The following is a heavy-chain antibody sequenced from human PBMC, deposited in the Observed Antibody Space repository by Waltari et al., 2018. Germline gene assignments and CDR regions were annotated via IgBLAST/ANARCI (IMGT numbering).Heavy chain of an antibody. CDR2: IIPSFGTA. D-gene: IGHD5-12*01. V-gene: IGHV1-69*01. J-gene: IGHJ4*02. CDR3: ARDLRRDGYNHD. Sequence: QVQLVQSGAEVKKPGSSVKVSCKASGGTFSSYAISWVRQAPGQGLEWMGGIIPSFGTANYAQKFRGRVTITAEESTSTAYMERGSLRSEDTAVYYCARDLRRDGYNHDWGQGTLVTVSS. CDR1: GGTFSSYA.